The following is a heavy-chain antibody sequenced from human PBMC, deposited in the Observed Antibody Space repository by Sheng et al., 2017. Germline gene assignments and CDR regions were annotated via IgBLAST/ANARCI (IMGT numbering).Heavy chain of an antibody. CDR2: ISSSSSTI. CDR1: GFTFSSYS. V-gene: IGHV3-48*01. D-gene: IGHD4-17*01. J-gene: IGHJ6*03. CDR3: AREVADYGDYGVYYYYMDV. Sequence: EVQLVESGGGLVQPGGSLRLSCAASGFTFSSYSMNWVRQAPGKGLEWVSYISSSSSTIYYADSVKGRFTISRDNAKNSLYLQMNSLRAEDTAVYYCAREVADYGDYGVYYYYMDVWGKGTTVTVSS.